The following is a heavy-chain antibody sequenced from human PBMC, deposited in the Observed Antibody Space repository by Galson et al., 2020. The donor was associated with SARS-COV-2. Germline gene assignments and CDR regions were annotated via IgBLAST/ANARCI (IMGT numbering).Heavy chain of an antibody. D-gene: IGHD3-10*01. V-gene: IGHV3-30-3*01. CDR1: GFTFSKYA. J-gene: IGHJ6*02. CDR2: LSYDGSNK. CDR3: ARVEQLARSHYFYGLDV. Sequence: GGSLRLSCPASGFTFSKYAMHWVRQAPGKGLEWVAGLSYDGSNKDYADSVKGRFTISRDNSKNTVSLQMNSLRAEDTAVYYCARVEQLARSHYFYGLDVWGQGTTVTVSS.